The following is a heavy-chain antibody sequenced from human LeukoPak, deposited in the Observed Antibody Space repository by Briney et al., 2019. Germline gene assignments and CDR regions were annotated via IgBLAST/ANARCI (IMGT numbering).Heavy chain of an antibody. Sequence: PGGSLRLTCAGSGFTLSSHGLNWVRQAPGKGLEWVSSISSSSSYIHSADSVKGRFTISRDNAKNSLYLQMNSLRAEDTAVYYCARDHYGSGAYSSHIDYWGQGTLVTVSS. V-gene: IGHV3-21*01. CDR2: ISSSSSYI. CDR1: GFTLSSHG. CDR3: ARDHYGSGAYSSHIDY. D-gene: IGHD3-22*01. J-gene: IGHJ4*02.